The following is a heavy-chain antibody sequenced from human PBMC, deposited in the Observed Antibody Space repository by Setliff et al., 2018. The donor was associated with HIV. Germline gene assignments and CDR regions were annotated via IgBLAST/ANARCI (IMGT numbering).Heavy chain of an antibody. D-gene: IGHD3-10*01. Sequence: SETLSLTCTVSGGSINSGGYYWTWVRQHPGKGLQWIGYIYYIGGAYYNPSLKSRVTISLDTSENHFSLNLSSVTAADTAVYYCARESMLRGLRHAVDIWGQGTMVTVSS. CDR1: GGSINSGGYY. J-gene: IGHJ3*02. CDR3: ARESMLRGLRHAVDI. V-gene: IGHV4-31*03. CDR2: IYYIGGA.